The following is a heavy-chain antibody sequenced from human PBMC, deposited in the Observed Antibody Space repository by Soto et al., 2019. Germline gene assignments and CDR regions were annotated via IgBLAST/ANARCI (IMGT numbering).Heavy chain of an antibody. D-gene: IGHD4-17*01. V-gene: IGHV4-39*01. CDR3: ATVRRDRPTTVFVLVAGPYYCVY. J-gene: IGHJ4*02. Sequence: QLQLQESGPGLVKPSETLSLTCTVSGGSISSSSYYWGGIRQPPGKGLEWIGRIYYSGSTYYNPSLKSRVTISVDTSKNQFSLQRRSVTAADAAVYYCATVRRDRPTTVFVLVAGPYYCVYWGQGTLVTVSS. CDR2: IYYSGST. CDR1: GGSISSSSYY.